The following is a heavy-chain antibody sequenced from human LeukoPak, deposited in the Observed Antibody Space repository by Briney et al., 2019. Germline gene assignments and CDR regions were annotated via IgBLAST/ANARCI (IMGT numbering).Heavy chain of an antibody. CDR3: ATEIVVVPAAIGWFDP. V-gene: IGHV4-31*03. CDR1: GGSISSGGYY. CDR2: IYYSGST. Sequence: PSETLSLTCTVPGGSISSGGYYWSWIRQHPGKGLEWIGYIYYSGSTYYNPSLKSRVTISVDTSKNQFSLKLSSVTAADTAVYYCATEIVVVPAAIGWFDPWGQGTLVTVSP. J-gene: IGHJ5*02. D-gene: IGHD2-2*01.